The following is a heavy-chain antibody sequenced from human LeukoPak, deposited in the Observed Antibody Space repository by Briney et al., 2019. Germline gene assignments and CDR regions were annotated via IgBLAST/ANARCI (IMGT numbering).Heavy chain of an antibody. V-gene: IGHV4-61*08. CDR3: ARENYYDY. CDR1: GGSISSGGYY. CDR2: IYYTGST. Sequence: SETLSLTCTVSGGSISSGGYYWGWIRQPPGKELEWIGYIYYTGSTNYNPSLKSRVTISVDTSKNQFSLKLSSVTAADTAVYYCARENYYDYWGQGILVTVSS. J-gene: IGHJ4*02.